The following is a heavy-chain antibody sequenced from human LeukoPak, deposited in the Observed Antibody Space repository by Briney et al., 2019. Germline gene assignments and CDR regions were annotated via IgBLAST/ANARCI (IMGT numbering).Heavy chain of an antibody. Sequence: PSETLSLTCTVSGGSISSSSYYWGWIRQPPGKGLEWIGSIYYSGITYYNPSLKSRVTISVDTSKNQFSLKLSSVTAADTAVYYCARGPRGYYYYYMDVWGKGTTVTVSS. CDR2: IYYSGIT. CDR3: ARGPRGYYYYYMDV. D-gene: IGHD6-13*01. J-gene: IGHJ6*03. CDR1: GGSISSSSYY. V-gene: IGHV4-39*07.